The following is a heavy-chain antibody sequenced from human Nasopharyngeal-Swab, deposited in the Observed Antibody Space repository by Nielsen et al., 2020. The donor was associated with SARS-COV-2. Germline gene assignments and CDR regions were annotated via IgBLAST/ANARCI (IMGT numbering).Heavy chain of an antibody. CDR1: GFTFSNYG. D-gene: IGHD3-22*01. Sequence: GESLKISCAASGFTFSNYGMHWVRQAPGKGLEWVAVIWYDGSNKYYADSVKGRFTISRDNSKNTVYLQMNSLRAEDTAVYYCARGPHYYDSSGYYDYYYYGMDVWGQGTTVTVSS. J-gene: IGHJ6*02. V-gene: IGHV3-33*01. CDR3: ARGPHYYDSSGYYDYYYYGMDV. CDR2: IWYDGSNK.